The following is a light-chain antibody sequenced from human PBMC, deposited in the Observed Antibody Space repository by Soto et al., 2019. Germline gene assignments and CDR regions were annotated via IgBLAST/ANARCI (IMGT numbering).Light chain of an antibody. CDR3: CSFARSSTSYV. V-gene: IGLV2-23*01. CDR2: EGS. J-gene: IGLJ1*01. Sequence: LTQPASVSGSPGQSITISCTGTSSDVGSSNLVSWYQQHPGKTPKLIIYEGSRRPSGVSGRFSGSMSGNAASLTISGLQAEDEADYYCCSFARSSTSYVFGTGTKVTVL. CDR1: SSDVGSSNL.